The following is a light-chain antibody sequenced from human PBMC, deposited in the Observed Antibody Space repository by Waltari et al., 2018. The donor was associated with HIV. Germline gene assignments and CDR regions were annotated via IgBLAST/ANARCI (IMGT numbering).Light chain of an antibody. CDR1: SSTVGKRP. V-gene: IGLV1-51*02. Sequence: QSLLTQPPSVSAAPGQRVTIPCSGSSSTVGKRPISWYQQFPGAAPKLLIYENYQRPSAIPDRFSGSKSGSSATLDITGLQAEDEADYYCGAWDDSLRAGIFGGGTKLSVL. J-gene: IGLJ2*01. CDR3: GAWDDSLRAGI. CDR2: ENY.